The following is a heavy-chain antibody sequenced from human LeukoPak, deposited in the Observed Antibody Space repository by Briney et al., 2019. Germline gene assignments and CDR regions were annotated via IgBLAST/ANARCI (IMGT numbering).Heavy chain of an antibody. CDR2: IRYDGSNK. D-gene: IGHD6-19*01. Sequence: GGSLRLSCAASGFTFSSYGMHWVRQAPGKGLEWVAFIRYDGSNKYYADSVKGRFTISRDNSKNTLYLQMNSLRAEDTAVYYCARDRITVAATETSFDYWGQGTLVTVSS. V-gene: IGHV3-30*02. CDR1: GFTFSSYG. CDR3: ARDRITVAATETSFDY. J-gene: IGHJ4*02.